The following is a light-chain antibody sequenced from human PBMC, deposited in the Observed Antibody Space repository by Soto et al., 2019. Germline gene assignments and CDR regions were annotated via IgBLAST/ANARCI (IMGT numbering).Light chain of an antibody. CDR2: EVR. J-gene: IGLJ1*01. CDR1: SSDIGRYNY. CDR3: SSYTSTSTQV. Sequence: QSALTQPASVSGSPGQSITISCTGTSSDIGRYNYVSWYQQHPGKVPKLIISEVRNRPSGVPDRFSGSKSGNSASLTISGLQAGDEADYYCSSYTSTSTQVFGSGTKVTVL. V-gene: IGLV2-14*01.